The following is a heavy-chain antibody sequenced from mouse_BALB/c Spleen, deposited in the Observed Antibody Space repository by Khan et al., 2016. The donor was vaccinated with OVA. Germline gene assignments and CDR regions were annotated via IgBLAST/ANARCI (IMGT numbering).Heavy chain of an antibody. D-gene: IGHD1-1*01. V-gene: IGHV3-2*02. J-gene: IGHJ2*01. CDR3: ARGNYYGYYFDY. CDR2: ISYSGGT. CDR1: GYSITSGYA. Sequence: EVKLEESGPGLVKPSQSLSLTCTVTGYSITSGYAWNWIRQFPGNKLEWMGYISYSGGTSYNPSLKSRISITRDTSKNQFFLQLKSVTTEDTATYYCARGNYYGYYFDYWGQGTPLTVSS.